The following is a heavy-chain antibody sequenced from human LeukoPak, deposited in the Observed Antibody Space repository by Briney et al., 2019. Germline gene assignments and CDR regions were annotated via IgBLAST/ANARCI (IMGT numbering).Heavy chain of an antibody. Sequence: SETLSLTCAVYGGSFSGYYWSWIRQPPGKGLEWIGEINHSGSTNYNPSLKSRVTISVDTSKDQFSLKLSSVTAADTAVYYCARRIGYGDYEAYFDYWGQGTLVTVSS. CDR2: INHSGST. D-gene: IGHD4-17*01. J-gene: IGHJ4*02. V-gene: IGHV4-34*01. CDR3: ARRIGYGDYEAYFDY. CDR1: GGSFSGYY.